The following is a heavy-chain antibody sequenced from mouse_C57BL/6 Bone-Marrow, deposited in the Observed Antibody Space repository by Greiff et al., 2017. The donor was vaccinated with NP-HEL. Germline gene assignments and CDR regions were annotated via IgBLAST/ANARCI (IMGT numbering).Heavy chain of an antibody. Sequence: EVKLVESGPELVKPGASVKISCKASGYTFTDYYMNWVKQSHGKSLEWIGDINPNNGGTSYNQKFKGKATLTVDKSSSTAYMELRSLTSEDSAVYYCARPPYYGSSPWYFDVWGTGTTVTVSS. CDR2: INPNNGGT. J-gene: IGHJ1*03. V-gene: IGHV1-26*01. CDR3: ARPPYYGSSPWYFDV. CDR1: GYTFTDYY. D-gene: IGHD1-1*01.